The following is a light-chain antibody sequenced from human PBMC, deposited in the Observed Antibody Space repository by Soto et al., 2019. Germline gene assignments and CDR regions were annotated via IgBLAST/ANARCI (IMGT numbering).Light chain of an antibody. J-gene: IGLJ3*02. Sequence: QSALTQLPSASGSPGQSVTMSCAGTSSDIGFYKSVSWYQQHPGRPPNLIIYEVTKRPSGVPDRFSGSKSGNTASLTVSGLQAEDEADYYCSSYAGSNIVLFGEGTKLTVL. CDR2: EVT. CDR1: SSDIGFYKS. V-gene: IGLV2-8*01. CDR3: SSYAGSNIVL.